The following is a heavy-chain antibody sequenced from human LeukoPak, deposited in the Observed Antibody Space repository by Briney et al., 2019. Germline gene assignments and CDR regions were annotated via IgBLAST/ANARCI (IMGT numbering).Heavy chain of an antibody. V-gene: IGHV3-9*01. CDR1: GFTFDDYA. CDR3: AKGGGYDLIWEAHNWFDP. D-gene: IGHD5-12*01. J-gene: IGHJ5*02. Sequence: PGGSLRLSCAASGFTFDDYAMHWVRQAPGKGLEWVSGISWNSGRIDYADPVKGRFTISRDNAKNSLYLQMNSLRAEDTALYYCAKGGGYDLIWEAHNWFDPWGQGTLVTVSS. CDR2: ISWNSGRI.